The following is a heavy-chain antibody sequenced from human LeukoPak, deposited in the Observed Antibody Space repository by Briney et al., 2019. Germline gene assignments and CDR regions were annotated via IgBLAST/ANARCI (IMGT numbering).Heavy chain of an antibody. Sequence: PGGSLRLSCAASGFTFSTYSMNWVRQAPGMGLEWVSYISSGSTTIYYADSVKGRFTISRDNAKNSLYLQMNSLRAEDTAVYYCARELHGSGSYYNVRGGMDVWGQGTTVTVSS. D-gene: IGHD3-10*01. CDR3: ARELHGSGSYYNVRGGMDV. CDR1: GFTFSTYS. CDR2: ISSGSTTI. J-gene: IGHJ6*02. V-gene: IGHV3-48*01.